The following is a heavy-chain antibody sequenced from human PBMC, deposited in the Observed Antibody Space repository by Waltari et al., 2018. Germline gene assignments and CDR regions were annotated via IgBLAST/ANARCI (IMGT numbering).Heavy chain of an antibody. CDR3: ARTAIKRGNWDPFES. D-gene: IGHD1-1*01. CDR2: IGGGSGIP. J-gene: IGHJ4*02. CDR1: GVSISSGSY. Sequence: QVELQESGPGLVQPSETLSLACAVSGVSISSGSYWSWIRQPPGKGLEWVGYIGGGSGIPHYNSSLESRVTSSKDTSKNEFYLSLTSLTAADTALYYCARTAIKRGNWDPFESWGQGVLVTVSS. V-gene: IGHV4-38-2*01.